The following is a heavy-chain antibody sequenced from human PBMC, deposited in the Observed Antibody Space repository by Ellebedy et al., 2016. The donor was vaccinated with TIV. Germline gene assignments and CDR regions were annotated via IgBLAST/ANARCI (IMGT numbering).Heavy chain of an antibody. CDR1: GFTFSSYW. V-gene: IGHV3-74*01. Sequence: GESLKISCAASGFTFSSYWMHWVRQAPGKGLVWVSRINSDGSSTSYADSVKGRFTISRDNAKNTLYLQMNSLRAEDTAVYYCASGAGYGATAVYYYYMDVWGKGTTVTVSS. D-gene: IGHD4/OR15-4a*01. J-gene: IGHJ6*03. CDR2: INSDGSST. CDR3: ASGAGYGATAVYYYYMDV.